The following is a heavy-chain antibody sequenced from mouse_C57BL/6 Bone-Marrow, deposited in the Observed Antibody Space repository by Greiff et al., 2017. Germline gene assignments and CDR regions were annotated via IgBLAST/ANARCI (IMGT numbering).Heavy chain of an antibody. CDR2: IWSGGST. CDR3: ARNLLRRGGRYYAMDY. J-gene: IGHJ4*01. D-gene: IGHD2-12*01. CDR1: GFSLTSYG. Sequence: QVQLKESGPGLVQPSQSLSITCTVSGFSLTSYGVHWVRQSPGKGLEWLGVIWSGGSTDYNAAFISRLSISKDNSKSQVFFKMNSLQADDTAIYYCARNLLRRGGRYYAMDYWGQGTSVTVSS. V-gene: IGHV2-2*01.